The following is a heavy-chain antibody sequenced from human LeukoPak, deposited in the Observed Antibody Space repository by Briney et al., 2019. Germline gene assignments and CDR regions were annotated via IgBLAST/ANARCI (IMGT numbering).Heavy chain of an antibody. CDR1: GFTFSSYW. CDR2: INSDGSST. CDR3: ASLAYYYDSSGYRAFDI. V-gene: IGHV3-74*01. D-gene: IGHD3-22*01. Sequence: GGSLRLSCAASGFTFSSYWMHWVRQAPGKGLVWVSRINSDGSSTSYADSVKGRFTISRDNAKNTLYLQMNSLRAEDTAVYYCASLAYYYDSSGYRAFDIWGQGTMVTVSS. J-gene: IGHJ3*02.